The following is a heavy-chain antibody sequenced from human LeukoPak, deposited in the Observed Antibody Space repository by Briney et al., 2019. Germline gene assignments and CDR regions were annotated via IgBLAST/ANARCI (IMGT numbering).Heavy chain of an antibody. J-gene: IGHJ4*02. CDR1: GGSISSSTYY. D-gene: IGHD3-22*01. Sequence: ASETLSPTCTVSGGSISSSTYYWGWIRQPPGKGLEWIGSIYFGGSTYYNPSLKSRVTISVDTSQNQFSLKLSSVTAADTAVYYCAREGGDYYYDDSDYWGQGTLVTVSS. CDR3: AREGGDYYYDDSDY. CDR2: IYFGGST. V-gene: IGHV4-39*07.